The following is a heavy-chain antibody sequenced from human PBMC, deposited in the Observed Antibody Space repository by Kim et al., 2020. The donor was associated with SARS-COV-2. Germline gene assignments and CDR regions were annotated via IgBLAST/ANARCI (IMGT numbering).Heavy chain of an antibody. Sequence: YNPSLKSRVIISVDTSKNQFSLKLSSVTAADTAVYYCARVEVAGRQNFDYWGQGTLVTVSS. V-gene: IGHV4-31*02. D-gene: IGHD6-19*01. CDR3: ARVEVAGRQNFDY. J-gene: IGHJ4*02.